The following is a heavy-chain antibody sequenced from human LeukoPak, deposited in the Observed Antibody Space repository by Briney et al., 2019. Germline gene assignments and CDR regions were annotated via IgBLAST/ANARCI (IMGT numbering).Heavy chain of an antibody. D-gene: IGHD1-14*01. CDR1: GYSLSSGYY. CDR3: ARVTPRGYYYMDV. V-gene: IGHV4-38-2*02. Sequence: SETLSLTCTVSGYSLSSGYYWGWIRQPPGKGLEWIGSIYHSGSTYYNPSLKSRVTISVDTSKNQFSLKLSSVTAADTAVYYCARVTPRGYYYMDVWGKGTTVTVSS. CDR2: IYHSGST. J-gene: IGHJ6*03.